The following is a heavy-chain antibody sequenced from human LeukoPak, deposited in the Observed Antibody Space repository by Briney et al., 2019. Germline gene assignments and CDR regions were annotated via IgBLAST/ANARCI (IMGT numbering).Heavy chain of an antibody. J-gene: IGHJ6*02. CDR3: ARESDSSYYYYGMDV. CDR2: INPGGGT. CDR1: GGSFSSYY. D-gene: IGHD6-13*01. Sequence: PSETLSLTCTVYGGSFSSYYWAWIRQPPGEGLEWIGEINPGGGTNYNPSLKSRVIISVDTSKNQFSLKLSSVTAADTAVYYCARESDSSYYYYGMDVWGQGTTVTVSS. V-gene: IGHV4-34*01.